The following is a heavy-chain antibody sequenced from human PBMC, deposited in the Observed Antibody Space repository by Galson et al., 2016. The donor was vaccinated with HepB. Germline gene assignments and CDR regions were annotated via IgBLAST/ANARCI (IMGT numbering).Heavy chain of an antibody. V-gene: IGHV3-30-3*01. Sequence: SLRLSCAASGFTFSLFAIHWVRQAPGKGLEWVAMISYDGSNKYYADSVKGRFTISRDNPKNTLYLQMDSLRIEDTAIYSCARARDRYGSGGPLDYWGQGNLVIVSS. CDR3: ARARDRYGSGGPLDY. CDR2: ISYDGSNK. J-gene: IGHJ4*02. D-gene: IGHD3-10*01. CDR1: GFTFSLFA.